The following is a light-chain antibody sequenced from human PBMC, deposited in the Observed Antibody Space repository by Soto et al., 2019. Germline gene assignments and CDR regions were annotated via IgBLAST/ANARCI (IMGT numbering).Light chain of an antibody. Sequence: QSVLTQPPSASGTPGQRVTISCSGSSSNIGSNTVNWYQHLPGTAPKLLIYSNNQRPSGVPDRFSGSKSGTSASLAISGLQSEDEADYYCSSNAGSNNLVFGGGTKLTVL. CDR1: SSNIGSNT. J-gene: IGLJ2*01. CDR3: SSNAGSNNLV. CDR2: SNN. V-gene: IGLV1-44*01.